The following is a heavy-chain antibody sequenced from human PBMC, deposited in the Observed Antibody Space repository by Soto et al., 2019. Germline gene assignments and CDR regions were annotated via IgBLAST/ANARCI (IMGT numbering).Heavy chain of an antibody. V-gene: IGHV3-30*04. CDR3: AREYDSSGYGYDAVDI. Sequence: QVQLVESGGGVVQPGRSLRLSCAASGFIFSTYAMHWVRQAPGKGLEWVTFISYDGRNKYYADSVKDRFTISRDNSKNTLYLRMNSLRTEDTAVYYCAREYDSSGYGYDAVDIWGQGTMVTVSS. CDR2: ISYDGRNK. D-gene: IGHD3-22*01. CDR1: GFIFSTYA. J-gene: IGHJ3*02.